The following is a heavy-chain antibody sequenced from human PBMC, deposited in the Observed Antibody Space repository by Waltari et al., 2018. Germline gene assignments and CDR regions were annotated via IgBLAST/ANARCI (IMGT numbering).Heavy chain of an antibody. CDR2: INHSGST. J-gene: IGHJ4*02. D-gene: IGHD2-15*01. CDR3: ATGYCSGGSCYSGFDY. CDR1: GWSFSCYY. V-gene: IGHV4-34*01. Sequence: VQLQPGGAGLLKPSETLSLTFPCYGWSFSCYYWGLVRQPPGKGLGWIGEINHSGSTNYNPSRKSRVTISVDTSKNQFSLKLSSVTAADTAVYYCATGYCSGGSCYSGFDYWGQGTLVTVSS.